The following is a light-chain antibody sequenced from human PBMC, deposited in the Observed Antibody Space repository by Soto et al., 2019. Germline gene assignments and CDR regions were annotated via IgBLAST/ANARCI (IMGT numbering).Light chain of an antibody. V-gene: IGKV1-5*01. J-gene: IGKJ1*01. CDR3: QQYCTDST. CDR1: QSISTS. Sequence: DIQMTQSPSTLSASVGDTVTITCRASQSISTSLAWYQQKPGKAPNLLISGASTLEEGVPSRFRGIGSGTEFTLTSTSMNTDDFATYYCQQYCTDSTVRQGTRVEIE. CDR2: GAS.